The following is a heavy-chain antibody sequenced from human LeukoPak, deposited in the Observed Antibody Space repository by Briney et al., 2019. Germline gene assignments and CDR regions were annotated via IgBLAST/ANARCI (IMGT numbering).Heavy chain of an antibody. CDR1: VHTVTDNY. CDR2: IYPDGST. D-gene: IGHD4-17*01. Sequence: PGGSLRLSCAVSVHTVTDNYMSGVPHAPGKGRRSVSVIYPDGSTYHADSVKGRFNISRDNSKNTLFLQMDTRRPDDTAVYHCARTKPGYGDYDYGGQGTLVTVSS. CDR3: ARTKPGYGDYDY. J-gene: IGHJ4*02. V-gene: IGHV3-53*01.